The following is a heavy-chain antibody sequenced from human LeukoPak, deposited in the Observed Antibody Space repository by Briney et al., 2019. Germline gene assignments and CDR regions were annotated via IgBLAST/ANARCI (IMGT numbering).Heavy chain of an antibody. CDR2: VSGRDTST. D-gene: IGHD3-9*01. Sequence: GASLRLSCAASGFTFSNYAMSWGRQAPGEGLGWVSAVSGRDTSTYYTDSVKGGFTIPRHNSKTTVYLQMNSLSAEDTLIYYCAKWGDYDVLTGYYDSDYWGQGTLVTVSS. V-gene: IGHV3-23*01. CDR1: GFTFSNYA. CDR3: AKWGDYDVLTGYYDSDY. J-gene: IGHJ4*02.